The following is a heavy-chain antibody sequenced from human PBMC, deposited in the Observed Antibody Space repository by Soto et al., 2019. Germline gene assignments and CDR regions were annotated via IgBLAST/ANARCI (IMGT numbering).Heavy chain of an antibody. Sequence: VVSGFTFGYYAMHWVRLGPGRGLEWVAGISWNGRNIAYADSMRGRFTISRDNTKNSVYLQMNSLRHEDTDLYYCVQAQNWNDGDVSFDSWGQGT. V-gene: IGHV3-9*01. J-gene: IGHJ4*02. D-gene: IGHD1-1*01. CDR3: VQAQNWNDGDVSFDS. CDR2: ISWNGRNI. CDR1: GFTFGYYA.